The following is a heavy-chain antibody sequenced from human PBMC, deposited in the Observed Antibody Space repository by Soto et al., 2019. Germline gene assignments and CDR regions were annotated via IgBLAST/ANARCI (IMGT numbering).Heavy chain of an antibody. CDR2: ISRRSTYI. Sequence: EEQLVESGGGLVKVGGSLRLSCAASGFTFSSFGMNWVRQAPGKGLEWVSCISRRSTYIYSADSLKGRFTISRDDAKNSLYLQINDVRVEDTAVYYCARVDGISGTTANWDFDLWGRGTPGTVSS. J-gene: IGHJ2*01. CDR3: ARVDGISGTTANWDFDL. D-gene: IGHD1-20*01. CDR1: GFTFSSFG. V-gene: IGHV3-21*01.